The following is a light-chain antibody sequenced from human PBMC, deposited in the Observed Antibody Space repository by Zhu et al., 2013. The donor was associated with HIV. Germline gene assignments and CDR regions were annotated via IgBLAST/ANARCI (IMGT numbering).Light chain of an antibody. V-gene: IGKV3-15*01. CDR2: GAS. CDR3: QQYTASPSLT. Sequence: IVLTQSPGTLSLSPGERATLSCRASQSVNSNLAWYQHKPGQAPRLLIYGASTRATGVPARFSGSGSGTEFTLTISRLEPEDFAVYYCQQYTASPSLTFGGGTKVEIK. J-gene: IGKJ4*01. CDR1: QSVNSN.